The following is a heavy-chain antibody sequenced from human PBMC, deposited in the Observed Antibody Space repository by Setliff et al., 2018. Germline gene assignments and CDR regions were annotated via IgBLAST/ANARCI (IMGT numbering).Heavy chain of an antibody. CDR1: GFTFDDYT. V-gene: IGHV3-43*01. Sequence: GCLRLSCAASGFTFDDYTMHWVRQAPGKGLEWVSVTSWDGGSTDFADSVKGRFTISRDNSRNSLYLQMHSLRTEDSALYYCARARADYVLDYWGQGTLVTVSS. CDR2: TSWDGGST. CDR3: ARARADYVLDY. D-gene: IGHD4-17*01. J-gene: IGHJ4*01.